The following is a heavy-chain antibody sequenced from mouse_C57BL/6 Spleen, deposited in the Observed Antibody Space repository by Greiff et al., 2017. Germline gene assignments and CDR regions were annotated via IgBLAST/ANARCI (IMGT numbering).Heavy chain of an antibody. CDR3: ASSSYDYAMDY. Sequence: VQLQQPGAELVKPGASVKMSCKASGYTFTSYWITWVKQRPGQGLEWIGDIYPGSGSTNYNEKFKCKATLTVDTSSSTAYMQLSSLTSEDAAVYYCASSSYDYAMDYWGQGTSVTVSS. D-gene: IGHD1-1*01. CDR1: GYTFTSYW. J-gene: IGHJ4*01. CDR2: IYPGSGST. V-gene: IGHV1-55*01.